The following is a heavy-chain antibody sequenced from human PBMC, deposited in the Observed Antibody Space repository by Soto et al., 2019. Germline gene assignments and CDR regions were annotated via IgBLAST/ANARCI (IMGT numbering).Heavy chain of an antibody. CDR1: GGSISISSYY. V-gene: IGHV4-39*01. D-gene: IGHD3-3*01. CDR3: ARHSTIFGVVMGWFDP. CDR2: IYYSGST. Sequence: SDTLSLTCTVSGGSISISSYYWGWILHPPGKGLEWIGSIYYSGSTYYNPSLKSRVTISVDTSKNQFSLKLSSVTAADTAVYYCARHSTIFGVVMGWFDPWGQGTLVTVSS. J-gene: IGHJ5*02.